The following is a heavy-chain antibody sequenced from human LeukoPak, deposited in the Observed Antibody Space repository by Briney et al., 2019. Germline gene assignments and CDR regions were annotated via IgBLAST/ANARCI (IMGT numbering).Heavy chain of an antibody. V-gene: IGHV3-7*01. Sequence: PGGSLRLSCAASGFTFSSYAMNWVRQAPGKGLEWVANIKQDGSEKYYVDSVKGRFTISRDNAKSSLYLQMNSLRAEDTAVYYCARSITMVRGVFGLANYYYYYMDVWGKGTTVTISS. CDR1: GFTFSSYA. D-gene: IGHD3-10*01. CDR2: IKQDGSEK. J-gene: IGHJ6*03. CDR3: ARSITMVRGVFGLANYYYYYMDV.